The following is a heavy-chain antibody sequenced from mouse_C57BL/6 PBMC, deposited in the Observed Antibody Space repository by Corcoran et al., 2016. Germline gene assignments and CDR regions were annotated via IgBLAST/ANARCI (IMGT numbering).Heavy chain of an antibody. J-gene: IGHJ3*01. CDR2: INPNNGGT. CDR1: GYTFTDYY. Sequence: EVQLQQSGPELVKPGASVKISYKASGYTFTDYYMNWVKQSHGKSLEWIGDINPNNGGTSYNQKFKGKATLTVDKSSSTAYMELRSLTSEDSAVYYCARSGPYDGYPAWFAYWGQGTLVTVSA. CDR3: ARSGPYDGYPAWFAY. D-gene: IGHD2-3*01. V-gene: IGHV1-26*01.